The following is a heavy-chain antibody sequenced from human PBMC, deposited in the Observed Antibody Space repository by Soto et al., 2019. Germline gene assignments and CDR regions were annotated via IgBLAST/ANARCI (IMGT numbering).Heavy chain of an antibody. CDR3: ARLPGNTYGLFDY. D-gene: IGHD5-18*01. CDR1: GGSFSTYY. Sequence: SETLSLTCTVSGGSFSTYYWSWIRQPPGKGLEWIGYIHYTGSTSYNPSLKSRVTISMDTSKTQFSLKVRSVTSADTAVYYCARLPGNTYGLFDYWGQGALVTVSS. V-gene: IGHV4-59*01. J-gene: IGHJ4*02. CDR2: IHYTGST.